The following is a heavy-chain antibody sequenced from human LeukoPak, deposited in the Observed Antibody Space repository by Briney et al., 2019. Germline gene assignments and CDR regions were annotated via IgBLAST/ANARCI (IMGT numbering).Heavy chain of an antibody. V-gene: IGHV3-23*01. D-gene: IGHD6-13*01. J-gene: IGHJ4*02. CDR1: GFIFSSYA. CDR3: ATLSDAIAAAGTRNY. CDR2: ISGSGGST. Sequence: GGSLRLSCAASGFIFSSYAMSWVRQAPGKGLEWVSVISGSGGSTNYADSVNGRFTISRDNSKNMLHLQMSSLRAENTAVYYCATLSDAIAAAGTRNYWGQGTLVTASS.